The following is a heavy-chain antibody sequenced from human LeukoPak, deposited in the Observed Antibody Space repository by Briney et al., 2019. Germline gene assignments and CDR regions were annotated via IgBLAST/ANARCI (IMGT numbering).Heavy chain of an antibody. CDR2: ISYDGSNK. J-gene: IGHJ3*02. Sequence: PGRSLRLSCAASGFTFSSYAMHWVRQAPGKGLEWVAVISYDGSNKYYADSVKGRFTISRDNSKNTLYLQMNSLRAEDTAVYYCAKDLGRITMIVVVTTGLDAFDIWGQGTMVTVSS. V-gene: IGHV3-30-3*01. CDR1: GFTFSSYA. CDR3: AKDLGRITMIVVVTTGLDAFDI. D-gene: IGHD3-22*01.